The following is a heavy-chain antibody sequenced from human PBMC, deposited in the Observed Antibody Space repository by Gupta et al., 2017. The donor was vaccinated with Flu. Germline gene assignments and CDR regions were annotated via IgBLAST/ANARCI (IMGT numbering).Heavy chain of an antibody. CDR3: ARTIRSAWFPDS. D-gene: IGHD6-19*01. CDR1: GFVLSTYW. V-gene: IGHV3-7*01. CDR2: INQDGTER. J-gene: IGHJ4*02. Sequence: EVQLAESGGGLVQPGESLRLPCAASGFVLSTYWMTWIRQAPGKGLEWVANINQDGTERSYVDSVKGRFSISRDNAKNSLFLQMNSLRAEDTAVYYCARTIRSAWFPDSWGQGTLVTASS.